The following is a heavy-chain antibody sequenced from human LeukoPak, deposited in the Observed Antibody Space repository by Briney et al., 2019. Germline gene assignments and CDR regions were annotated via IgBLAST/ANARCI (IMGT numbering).Heavy chain of an antibody. Sequence: GGSLGLSCAASGFTFDDYAMHWVRQAPGKGLEWVSLISGDGGSTYYADSVKGRFTISRDNSKNSLYLQMNSLRTEDTALYYCAKVLGYYDSSGYYPGGGFDYWGQGTLVTVSS. CDR1: GFTFDDYA. CDR2: ISGDGGST. D-gene: IGHD3-22*01. J-gene: IGHJ4*02. CDR3: AKVLGYYDSSGYYPGGGFDY. V-gene: IGHV3-43*02.